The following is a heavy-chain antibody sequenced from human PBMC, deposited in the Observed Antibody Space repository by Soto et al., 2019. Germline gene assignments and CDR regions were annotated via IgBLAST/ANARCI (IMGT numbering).Heavy chain of an antibody. Sequence: GGSLRLSCEASGFSFSAYAMHWVRQAPGKGPEWVAVLSEDGSRTYYGDSVKGRFTISRDNSKKTVYLQMSRLRPDDTAVYYCAKAREDLVLWVALDSWGQGTLVTVSS. CDR3: AKAREDLVLWVALDS. V-gene: IGHV3-30*18. J-gene: IGHJ4*02. CDR2: LSEDGSRT. D-gene: IGHD2-15*01. CDR1: GFSFSAYA.